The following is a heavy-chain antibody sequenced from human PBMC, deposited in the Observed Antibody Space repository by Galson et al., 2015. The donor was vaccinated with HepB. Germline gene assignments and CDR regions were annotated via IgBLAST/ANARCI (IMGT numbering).Heavy chain of an antibody. V-gene: IGHV3-23*01. CDR2: ISGSGGST. CDR3: ARLRDTEQWLPGY. D-gene: IGHD6-19*01. Sequence: SLRLSCAASGFTFSSYAMSWVRQAPGKGLEWVSAISGSGGSTYYADSVKGRFTISRDNSKNTLYLQMNSLKASDTAMYYCARLRDTEQWLPGYWGQGTLVTVSS. CDR1: GFTFSSYA. J-gene: IGHJ4*02.